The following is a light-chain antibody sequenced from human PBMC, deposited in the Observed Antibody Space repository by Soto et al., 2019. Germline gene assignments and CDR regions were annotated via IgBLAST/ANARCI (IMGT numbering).Light chain of an antibody. CDR2: GAS. CDR1: QSVSSSY. V-gene: IGKV3-20*01. CDR3: QQYGSTPIT. Sequence: ETLMTQSPGTLSLSPGERATLSCRASQSVSSSYLAWYQQKPGQAPRLLIYGASSRATGIPDRYSGSGSGTDFTLTISRLGPEDFAVYYCQQYGSTPITFGQGTRLEIK. J-gene: IGKJ5*01.